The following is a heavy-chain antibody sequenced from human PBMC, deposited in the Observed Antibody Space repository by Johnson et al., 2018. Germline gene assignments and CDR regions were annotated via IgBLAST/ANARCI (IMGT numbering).Heavy chain of an antibody. V-gene: IGHV3-33*01. Sequence: QVQLVESGGGVVQXGRSXRLXCAASGFTFSSYGMHWVRQAPGKGLEWVAVRWYDGSNKYYADPEQGRFTIPRDNSKNTLYPQMNSLRAEDTAVYYCAGGNWGDAFDIWGQGTMVTVSS. D-gene: IGHD7-27*01. CDR2: RWYDGSNK. J-gene: IGHJ3*02. CDR1: GFTFSSYG. CDR3: AGGNWGDAFDI.